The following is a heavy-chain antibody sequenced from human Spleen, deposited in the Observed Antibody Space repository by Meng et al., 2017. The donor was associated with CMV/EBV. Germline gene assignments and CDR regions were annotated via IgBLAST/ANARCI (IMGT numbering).Heavy chain of an antibody. V-gene: IGHV1-18*04. CDR2: ISAYNGNT. D-gene: IGHD2-2*02. Sequence: ASVKVSCKASGYTFTGYYMHWVRQAPGQGLEWMGWISAYNGNTKYAQKFHGRVTMTTDTSTSTAYMELRSLRSDDTAVYYCAGNNCSSTSCYTRGYYYYDMDVWGQGTTVTVSS. J-gene: IGHJ6*02. CDR3: AGNNCSSTSCYTRGYYYYDMDV. CDR1: GYTFTGYY.